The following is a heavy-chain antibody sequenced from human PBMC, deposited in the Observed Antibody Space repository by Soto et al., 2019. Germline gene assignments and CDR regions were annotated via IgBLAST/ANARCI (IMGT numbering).Heavy chain of an antibody. Sequence: SETLSLTCAVYGGSFSGYYWSWIRQPPGKGLEWIGEINHSGSTNYNPSLKSRVTISVDTSKNQFSLKLSSVTAADTAVYYCARGRRHSGAVAGTFRFDYWGQGTLVTVSS. CDR3: ARGRRHSGAVAGTFRFDY. V-gene: IGHV4-34*01. D-gene: IGHD6-19*01. J-gene: IGHJ4*02. CDR2: INHSGST. CDR1: GGSFSGYY.